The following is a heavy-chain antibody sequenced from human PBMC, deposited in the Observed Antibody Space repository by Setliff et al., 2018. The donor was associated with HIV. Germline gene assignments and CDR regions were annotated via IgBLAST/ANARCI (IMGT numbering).Heavy chain of an antibody. CDR3: ATGWLAHYFDY. D-gene: IGHD6-19*01. CDR2: IKQDGSEK. Sequence: GGSLRLSCAASGFTFGSYWMSWVRQAPGKGLEWVANIKQDGSEKYHVDSVKGRFTISRDNAKKSLYLQMKSLRAEDTAVYYCATGWLAHYFDYWGQGTLVTVSS. V-gene: IGHV3-7*01. CDR1: GFTFGSYW. J-gene: IGHJ4*02.